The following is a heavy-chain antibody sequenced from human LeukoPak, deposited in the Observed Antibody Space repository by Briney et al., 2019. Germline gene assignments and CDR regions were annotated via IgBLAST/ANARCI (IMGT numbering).Heavy chain of an antibody. CDR3: ARGGDYYDSSGYYSGFDY. J-gene: IGHJ4*02. CDR2: IYTSGST. D-gene: IGHD3-22*01. CDR1: GGSISSYY. V-gene: IGHV4-4*09. Sequence: SETLSLTCTVSGGSISSYYWSWIRQPPGKGLEWIGNIYTSGSTNYNPSLKSRVTISVDTSKNQFSLKLSSVPAADTAVYYGARGGDYYDSSGYYSGFDYWGQGTLGTVSA.